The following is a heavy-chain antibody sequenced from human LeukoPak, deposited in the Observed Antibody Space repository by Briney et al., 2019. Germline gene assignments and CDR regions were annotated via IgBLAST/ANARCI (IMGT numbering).Heavy chain of an antibody. Sequence: GGSLRLSCAASGFTFSSYAMSWVRQAPGKGLEWVSAISGSGGSTYYADPVKGRFTISRDNSKNTLYLQMNSLRAEDTAVYYCAKDRDMITFGGAWGQGTLVTVSS. J-gene: IGHJ5*02. CDR1: GFTFSSYA. D-gene: IGHD3-16*01. CDR2: ISGSGGST. CDR3: AKDRDMITFGGA. V-gene: IGHV3-23*01.